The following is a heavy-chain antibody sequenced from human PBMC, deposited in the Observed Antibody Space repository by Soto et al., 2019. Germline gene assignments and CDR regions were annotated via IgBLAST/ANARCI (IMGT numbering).Heavy chain of an antibody. J-gene: IGHJ4*02. Sequence: EVQLVQSGGGVVQPGRSLRLSCAASGFTFSSYEMNWVRQAPGKGLEWVSYISNGGSTIFYADSVKGRFTISRDNAKNSLYLQMNSLRTEDTAVYYCARDGLPRLRYVDCWGQGTLVTVSS. CDR1: GFTFSSYE. V-gene: IGHV3-48*03. CDR2: ISNGGSTI. D-gene: IGHD5-12*01. CDR3: ARDGLPRLRYVDC.